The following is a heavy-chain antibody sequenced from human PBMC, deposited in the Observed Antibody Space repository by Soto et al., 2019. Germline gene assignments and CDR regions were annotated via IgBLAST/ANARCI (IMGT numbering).Heavy chain of an antibody. CDR1: GLTVSGKKY. J-gene: IGHJ3*01. D-gene: IGHD1-1*01. Sequence: DVRLVESGGGLIQPGESLRLSCAAFGLTVSGKKYVAWVRQAPGKGLEWISALYDVDGTYYADSVKGRFTTSSDSSKTTVYLQMNGLRPDDTAVYYYASWHEREHAYDVWGRGTTVTVSS. V-gene: IGHV3-53*01. CDR3: ASWHEREHAYDV. CDR2: LYDVDGT.